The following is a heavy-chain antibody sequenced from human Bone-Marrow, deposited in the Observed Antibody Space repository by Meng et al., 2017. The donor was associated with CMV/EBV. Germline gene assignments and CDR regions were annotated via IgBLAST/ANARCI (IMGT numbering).Heavy chain of an antibody. CDR1: GFTFSSYD. Sequence: GESLKISCAASGFTFSSYDMHWVRQATGKGLEWVSAIGTAGDTYYPGSVKGRFTISRENAKNSLYLQMNSLRAGDTAVYYCARVPVDTTFFIQEYYFDYWGQGTLVTVSS. CDR3: ARVPVDTTFFIQEYYFDY. J-gene: IGHJ4*02. V-gene: IGHV3-13*01. D-gene: IGHD3-3*01. CDR2: IGTAGDT.